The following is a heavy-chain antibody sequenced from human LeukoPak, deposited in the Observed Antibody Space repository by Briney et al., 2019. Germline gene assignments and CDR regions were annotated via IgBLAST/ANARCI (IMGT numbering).Heavy chain of an antibody. CDR3: ARGVGATYPDDAFDI. V-gene: IGHV3-30-3*01. CDR2: ISYDGSNK. Sequence: PGRSLRLSCAASGFTFSSYAMHWVRQAPGKGLEWVAVISYDGSNKYYADSVKGRFTISRDNSKNTLCLQMNSLRAEDTAVYYCARGVGATYPDDAFDIWGQGTMVTVSS. D-gene: IGHD1-26*01. J-gene: IGHJ3*02. CDR1: GFTFSSYA.